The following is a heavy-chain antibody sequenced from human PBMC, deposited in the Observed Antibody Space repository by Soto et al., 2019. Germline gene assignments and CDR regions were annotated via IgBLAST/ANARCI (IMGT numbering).Heavy chain of an antibody. Sequence: XSVKVACKASGYPFTSYGIIWVRQAPGQGLEWMGWISAYNGNTNYAQKLQGRVTVTTDTSTSTAYMELRSLRSDDTAVYYCARAKSSSWYRRGGEGFDPWGQGTLVTVSS. CDR1: GYPFTSYG. D-gene: IGHD6-13*01. CDR3: ARAKSSSWYRRGGEGFDP. CDR2: ISAYNGNT. J-gene: IGHJ5*02. V-gene: IGHV1-18*04.